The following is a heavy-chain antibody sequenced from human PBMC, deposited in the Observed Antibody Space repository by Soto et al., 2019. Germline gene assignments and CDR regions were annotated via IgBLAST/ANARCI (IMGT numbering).Heavy chain of an antibody. CDR3: ARAVVVVAATRVLDAFDI. V-gene: IGHV4-31*03. D-gene: IGHD2-15*01. CDR1: GGSISSGGYY. J-gene: IGHJ3*02. Sequence: PSETLSLTCTVSGGSISSGGYYWSWIRQHPGKGLEWIGYIYYSGSTYYNPSLKSRVTISVDTSKNQFSLKLSSVTAADTAVYYCARAVVVVAATRVLDAFDIWGQGTMVTVSS. CDR2: IYYSGST.